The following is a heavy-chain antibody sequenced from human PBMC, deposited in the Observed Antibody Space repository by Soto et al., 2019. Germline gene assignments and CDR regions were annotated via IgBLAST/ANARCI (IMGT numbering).Heavy chain of an antibody. V-gene: IGHV4-59*01. D-gene: IGHD2-15*01. CDR1: GGSISSYY. Sequence: SETLSLTCTVSGGSISSYYWSWIRQPPGKGLEWIGYIYYSGSTNYNPSLKSRVTISVDTSKNQFSLKLSSVTAADTAVYYCARVGLAATLAYYYYMDVWGKGTTVTVSS. CDR2: IYYSGST. CDR3: ARVGLAATLAYYYYMDV. J-gene: IGHJ6*03.